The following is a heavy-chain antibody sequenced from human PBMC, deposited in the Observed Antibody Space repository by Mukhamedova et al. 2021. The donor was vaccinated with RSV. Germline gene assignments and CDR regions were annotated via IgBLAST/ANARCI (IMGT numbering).Heavy chain of an antibody. D-gene: IGHD2-15*01. CDR2: INHSGST. J-gene: IGHJ5*02. V-gene: IGHV4-34*01. CDR3: ARDRDCSGGSCYLLDWFDP. Sequence: EWIGEINHSGSTHYNPSLKSRVTISVDTSKNQFSLKLSSVTAADTAVYYCARDRDCSGGSCYLLDWFDPWGQGTLVTVSS.